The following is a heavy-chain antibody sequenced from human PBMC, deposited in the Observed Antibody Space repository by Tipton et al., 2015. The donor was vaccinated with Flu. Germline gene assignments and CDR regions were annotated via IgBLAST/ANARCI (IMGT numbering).Heavy chain of an antibody. J-gene: IGHJ4*02. D-gene: IGHD1-14*01. V-gene: IGHV3-11*01. CDR3: ATGPPSLDY. CDR1: GFTFSDYH. Sequence: SLRLSCAGSGFTFSDYHMSWVRRAPGKGLEWVAYISTTGAATYYADSVRGRFTISRDDADNSLYLQMDSLRVEDTAVYYCATGPPSLDYWGQGTLVSVSS. CDR2: ISTTGAAT.